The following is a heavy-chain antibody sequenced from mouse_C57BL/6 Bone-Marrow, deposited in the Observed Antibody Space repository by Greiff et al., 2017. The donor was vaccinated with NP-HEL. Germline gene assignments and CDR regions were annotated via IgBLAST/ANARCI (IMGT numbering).Heavy chain of an antibody. Sequence: QVQLKQPGAELVMPGASVKLSCKASGYTFTSYWMHWVKQRPGQGLEWIGEIDPSDSYTNYNQKFKGKSTLTVDKSSSTAYMQLSSLTSEDSAVYYCARSSTARTWFAYWGQGTLVTVSA. V-gene: IGHV1-69*01. J-gene: IGHJ3*01. D-gene: IGHD3-2*01. CDR2: IDPSDSYT. CDR1: GYTFTSYW. CDR3: ARSSTARTWFAY.